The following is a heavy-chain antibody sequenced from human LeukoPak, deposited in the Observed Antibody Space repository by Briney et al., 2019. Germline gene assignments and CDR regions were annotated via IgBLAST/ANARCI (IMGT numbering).Heavy chain of an antibody. Sequence: GESLKISCETSGYIFTNYWVAWVRQMPGKGLEWMGAIYPGDSDTRYSPSFQDQVTISADKSISTAYLQWSSLKASDTAMYYCARHSLAGVVTTHFDYWGQGTLVTVPS. CDR2: IYPGDSDT. CDR1: GYIFTNYW. J-gene: IGHJ4*02. D-gene: IGHD4-11*01. CDR3: ARHSLAGVVTTHFDY. V-gene: IGHV5-51*01.